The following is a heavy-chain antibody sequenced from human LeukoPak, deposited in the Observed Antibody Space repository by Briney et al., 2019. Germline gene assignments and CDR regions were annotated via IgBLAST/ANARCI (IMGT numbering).Heavy chain of an antibody. CDR2: IHYSGST. Sequence: SETLSLTCTVSGGSISSSSYYWGWIRQPPGKGLEWIGSIHYSGSTYYNPSLKSRVTISVDTSKNQFSLKLSSVTAADTAVYYCASFSSSWYPDYWGQGTLVTVSS. D-gene: IGHD6-13*01. CDR1: GGSISSSSYY. CDR3: ASFSSSWYPDY. J-gene: IGHJ4*02. V-gene: IGHV4-39*01.